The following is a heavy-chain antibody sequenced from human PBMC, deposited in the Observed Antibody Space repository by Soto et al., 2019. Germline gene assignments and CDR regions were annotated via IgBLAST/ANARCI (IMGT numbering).Heavy chain of an antibody. D-gene: IGHD2-2*01. V-gene: IGHV3-9*01. CDR3: AKDMRSRYCSSTSCPTEYFQH. CDR1: GFTFRSYS. J-gene: IGHJ1*01. Sequence: PGGSLRLSCAVSGFTFRSYSMHWVRQSPGKGLEWISYISWNSGSIGYADSVKGRFTISRDNAKNSLYLQMNSLRAEDTALYYCAKDMRSRYCSSTSCPTEYFQHWGQGTLVTVSS. CDR2: ISWNSGSI.